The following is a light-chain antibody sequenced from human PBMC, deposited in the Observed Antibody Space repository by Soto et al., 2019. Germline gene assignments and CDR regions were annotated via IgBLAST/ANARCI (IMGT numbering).Light chain of an antibody. CDR3: QQYGSSSWT. CDR1: QSVSTSY. V-gene: IGKV3-20*01. J-gene: IGKJ1*01. Sequence: EIVLTQSPGTLSLSPGERATLSCRASQSVSTSYLAWYQQKPGQAPRLLIYGASSRATGIPDRFSGSGSGTDFTLTINGLEPEDFAVYYCQQYGSSSWTFGQGTKV. CDR2: GAS.